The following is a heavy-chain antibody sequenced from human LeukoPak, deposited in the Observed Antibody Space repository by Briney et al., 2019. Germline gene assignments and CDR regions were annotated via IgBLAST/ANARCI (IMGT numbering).Heavy chain of an antibody. CDR2: ISSSGSNI. Sequence: VGSLRLSCAASGFTFSSYTINWVRQAPGQGLEWVSSISSSGSNIYYADSVKGRFTISRDNAKNSLYLRMTSLRAEDTAVYYCARGVVAAEVYYYYYMDVWGKGTTVTVFS. V-gene: IGHV3-21*06. J-gene: IGHJ6*03. D-gene: IGHD2-15*01. CDR1: GFTFSSYT. CDR3: ARGVVAAEVYYYYYMDV.